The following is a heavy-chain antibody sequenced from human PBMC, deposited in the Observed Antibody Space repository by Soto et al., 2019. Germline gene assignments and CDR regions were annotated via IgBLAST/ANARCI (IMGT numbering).Heavy chain of an antibody. D-gene: IGHD6-6*01. J-gene: IGHJ4*02. CDR1: GFTFSTYG. V-gene: IGHV3-23*01. CDR2: VSDSADST. Sequence: EVQLLESGGGLVQPGGSLRLACAASGFTFSTYGMAWVRQAPGKGREWVSSVSDSADSTYYADSVKGRVTISRDNSKNMLFLQINSLRVEDTATYYCAKRVEYSSSTHYLDSWGQGTLVTVSS. CDR3: AKRVEYSSSTHYLDS.